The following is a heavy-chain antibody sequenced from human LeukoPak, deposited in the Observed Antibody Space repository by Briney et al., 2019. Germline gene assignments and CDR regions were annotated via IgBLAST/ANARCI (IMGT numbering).Heavy chain of an antibody. Sequence: PGRSLRLSCAASGFTFCIYAMHWVRQAPGKGLEWVAVISYDGSNKYYADSVKGRFTISRDNSKNTLYLQMNSLRAEDTAVYYCARDGYSDCSGGSCYFEYWGQGTLVTVSS. CDR1: GFTFCIYA. V-gene: IGHV3-30*04. J-gene: IGHJ4*02. D-gene: IGHD2-15*01. CDR3: ARDGYSDCSGGSCYFEY. CDR2: ISYDGSNK.